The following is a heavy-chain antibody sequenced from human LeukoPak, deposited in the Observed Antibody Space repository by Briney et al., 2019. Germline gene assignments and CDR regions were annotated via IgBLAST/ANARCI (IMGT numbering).Heavy chain of an antibody. V-gene: IGHV4-34*01. CDR2: INHSGST. D-gene: IGHD3-22*01. CDR1: GGSFSGYY. Sequence: AETLSLTCAVYGGSFSGYYWSWIRQPPGKGLEWIGEINHSGSTNYNPSLKSRVTISVDTSKNQFSLKLSSVTAADTAVYYCASDGTGAGYYYDSSGYSSWGQGTLVTVSS. J-gene: IGHJ5*02. CDR3: ASDGTGAGYYYDSSGYSS.